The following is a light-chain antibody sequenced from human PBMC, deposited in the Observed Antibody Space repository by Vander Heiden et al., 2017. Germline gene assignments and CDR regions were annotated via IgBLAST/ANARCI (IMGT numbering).Light chain of an antibody. CDR1: QSISSY. J-gene: IGKJ4*01. CDR3: QQSYSTPPT. CDR2: AAS. V-gene: IGKV1-39*01. Sequence: DIQMTQSPSSLSASVGDRVTITCRASQSISSYLNWYQQKPGKAPKLLIHAASSLQSGVPSRFSGSGSGTDFTLTISSLQPEDFATYYCQQSYSTPPTFGGGTKVXIK.